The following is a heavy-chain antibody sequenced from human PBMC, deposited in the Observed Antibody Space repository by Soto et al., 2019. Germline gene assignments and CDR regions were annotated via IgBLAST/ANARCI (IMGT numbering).Heavy chain of an antibody. V-gene: IGHV1-69*01. CDR2: IIPIFGTA. Sequence: QVQLVQSGAEVKKPGSSVKVSCKASGGTFSSYAISWVRQAPGQGLEWMGGIIPIFGTANYAQKFQGRVTITADESTSTAYMELSCLRSEDTAVYYCAETGSPMYYYYYGMDVWGQGTTVTVSS. D-gene: IGHD3-10*01. J-gene: IGHJ6*02. CDR3: AETGSPMYYYYYGMDV. CDR1: GGTFSSYA.